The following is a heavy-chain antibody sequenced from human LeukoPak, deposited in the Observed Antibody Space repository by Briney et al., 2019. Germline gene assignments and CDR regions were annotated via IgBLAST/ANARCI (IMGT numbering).Heavy chain of an antibody. J-gene: IGHJ4*02. Sequence: SGPTLVKPTQTLTLTCTFSGFSLSTSGVAVGWIRQPPGKALEWLPLIFWDDDKRYSPSLKSRLTITKDTSKNQVVLTMTNMDPVDTATYYCAHAISAAGYHYWGQGTLVTVSS. CDR3: AHAISAAGYHY. D-gene: IGHD6-13*01. CDR1: GFSLSTSGVA. V-gene: IGHV2-5*02. CDR2: IFWDDDK.